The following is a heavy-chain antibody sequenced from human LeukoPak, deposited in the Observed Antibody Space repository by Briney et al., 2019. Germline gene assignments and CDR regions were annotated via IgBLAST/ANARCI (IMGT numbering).Heavy chain of an antibody. V-gene: IGHV3-53*01. CDR1: GFTVSSNY. CDR2: IYSGGST. CDR3: ARDYYGSGSYFPYWYFDL. D-gene: IGHD3-10*01. J-gene: IGHJ2*01. Sequence: GGSLRLSCAASGFTVSSNYMSWVRQAPGKGLEWVSVIYSGGSTYYADSVKGRFTISRDNSKNTLYLQMNSLRAEDTAVYYCARDYYGSGSYFPYWYFDLWGRGTLVTVSS.